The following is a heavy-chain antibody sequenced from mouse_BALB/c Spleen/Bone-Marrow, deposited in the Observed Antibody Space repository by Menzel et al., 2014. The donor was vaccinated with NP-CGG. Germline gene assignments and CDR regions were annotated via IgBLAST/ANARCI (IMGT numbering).Heavy chain of an antibody. Sequence: EVQLQQSGAELVRSGASVKLSCAASGFNIKDYYMHWVKQRPEQGLEWIGWIDPENGDTEYAPQFQGKATMTADTSSNTAYLQLSSLTSEDTAVYYCNAWNYYGGMGYWGQGTSVTVSS. D-gene: IGHD1-2*01. CDR3: NAWNYYGGMGY. J-gene: IGHJ4*01. CDR2: IDPENGDT. CDR1: GFNIKDYY. V-gene: IGHV14-4*02.